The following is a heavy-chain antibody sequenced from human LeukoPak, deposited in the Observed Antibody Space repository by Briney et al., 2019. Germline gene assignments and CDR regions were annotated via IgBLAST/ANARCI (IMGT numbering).Heavy chain of an antibody. CDR1: GGSISSYY. J-gene: IGHJ4*02. CDR2: IYYSGST. Sequence: PSETLSLTCTVSGGSISSYYWSWIRQPPGKGLEWIGYIYYSGSTNYNPSLKSRVTISVDTSKNQFSLKLSSVTAADTAVYYCARGRVNSSGWGSRWGQGTLVTVSS. CDR3: ARGRVNSSGWGSR. D-gene: IGHD6-19*01. V-gene: IGHV4-59*01.